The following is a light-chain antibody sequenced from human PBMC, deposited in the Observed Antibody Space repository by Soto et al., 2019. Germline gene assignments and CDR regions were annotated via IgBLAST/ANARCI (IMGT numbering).Light chain of an antibody. CDR3: QSYDSSLSYV. V-gene: IGLV1-40*01. CDR2: GNS. J-gene: IGLJ1*01. Sequence: QSVLTQPPSVSGAPGQGVTISCTGSSSNIGAGYDVHWYQQLPGTAPKLLIYGNSNRPSGVPDRFSGSKSGTSASLAITGLQAEDEADYYCQSYDSSLSYVFGNGTKVTVL. CDR1: SSNIGAGYD.